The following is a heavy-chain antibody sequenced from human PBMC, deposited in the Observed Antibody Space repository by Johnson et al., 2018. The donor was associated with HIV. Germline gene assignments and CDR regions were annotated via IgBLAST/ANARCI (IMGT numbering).Heavy chain of an antibody. CDR1: GFTFSSYG. Sequence: QLVESGGGVVQHGRSLRLSCAASGFTFSSYGMHWVRQAPGKGLEWVAVIRYDGSNKYYADSVKGRFTISRDNSKNTLYLQMNSLRAEDTALYYCAKDIPSSGHAFDIWGQGTMVTVSS. CDR2: IRYDGSNK. V-gene: IGHV3-30*02. D-gene: IGHD6-19*01. CDR3: AKDIPSSGHAFDI. J-gene: IGHJ3*02.